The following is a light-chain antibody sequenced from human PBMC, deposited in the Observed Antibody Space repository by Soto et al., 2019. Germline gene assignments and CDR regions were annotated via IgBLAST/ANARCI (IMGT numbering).Light chain of an antibody. CDR3: QQGYRTPLS. J-gene: IGKJ4*01. CDR2: TAS. V-gene: IGKV1-39*01. Sequence: DIQMTQSPSSLSASVGDRVTITCRASQSISYFLNWYQQKPGKAPTLLIYTASNLQDGVPSRFSGSGSGTDFTLTISSLEPEDFAIYYCQQGYRTPLSFGGGTNVDIK. CDR1: QSISYF.